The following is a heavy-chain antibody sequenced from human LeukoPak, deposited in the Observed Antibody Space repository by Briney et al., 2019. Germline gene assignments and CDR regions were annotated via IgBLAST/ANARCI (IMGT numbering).Heavy chain of an antibody. CDR3: AGGQMFTSGGFES. Sequence: TGGSLRLSCAASGFSFSMFNMHWVRQAPGKGLEWVAVFSSDGRSTYYAENVQGRFTISRDNSKNTLSLQMNSLRPDDTALYYCAGGQMFTSGGFESWGQGALVTVSS. CDR1: GFSFSMFN. V-gene: IGHV3-30*03. D-gene: IGHD6-19*01. CDR2: FSSDGRST. J-gene: IGHJ4*02.